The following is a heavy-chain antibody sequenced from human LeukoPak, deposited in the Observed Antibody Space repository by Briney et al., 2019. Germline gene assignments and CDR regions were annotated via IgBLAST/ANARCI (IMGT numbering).Heavy chain of an antibody. CDR2: ISGSGGTT. D-gene: IGHD3/OR15-3a*01. V-gene: IGHV3-23*01. CDR3: AKDLWPDKPNAKVDY. Sequence: GALRLSCAASGFTFNNYAMSWVRQAPGKGLEWVSAISGSGGTTYYADSVKGRFTISRDNSKNTLYLQMNSLRAEDTAVYYCAKDLWPDKPNAKVDYWGQGTLVTVSS. J-gene: IGHJ4*02. CDR1: GFTFNNYA.